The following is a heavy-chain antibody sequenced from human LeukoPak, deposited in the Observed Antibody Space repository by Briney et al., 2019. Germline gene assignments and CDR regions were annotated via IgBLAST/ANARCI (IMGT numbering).Heavy chain of an antibody. CDR3: CRGKIGSGGASDI. V-gene: IGHV3-30*02. CDR2: IRYDGTNK. Sequence: PGGSLRPSCAASGFTFSRYGMHWVRQAPGKGLEWVAFIRYDGTNKEYADSVKGRFTISRDNSKNTVYLLMSSLKTEDTAVYYCCRGKIGSGGASDIWGQGTKVIVSS. CDR1: GFTFSRYG. J-gene: IGHJ3*02. D-gene: IGHD1-26*01.